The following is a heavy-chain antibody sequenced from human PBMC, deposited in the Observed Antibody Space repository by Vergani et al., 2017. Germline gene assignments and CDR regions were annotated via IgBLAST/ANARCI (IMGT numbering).Heavy chain of an antibody. J-gene: IGHJ3*02. CDR2: IDWDDDT. CDR3: ARSYTGNYHDAFDI. V-gene: IGHV2-70*04. Sequence: QITLKESGPALVKPTQTLTLPCTFSGFSLKTPGMRVNWIRQPPGKALEWLGRIDWDDDTFYSTSLKTRLAISKDTSKNKVVLTVANMAPVDTATYYCARSYTGNYHDAFDIWGPGTVVIVSS. CDR1: GFSLKTPGMR. D-gene: IGHD1-26*01.